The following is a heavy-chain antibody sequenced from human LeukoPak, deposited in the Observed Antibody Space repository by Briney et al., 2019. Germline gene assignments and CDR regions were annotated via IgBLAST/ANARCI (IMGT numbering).Heavy chain of an antibody. CDR1: GFTFSSYA. D-gene: IGHD3-3*01. Sequence: GGSLRLSCAASGFTFSSYAMSWVRQAPGKGLEWVSAISGSGGSTYYADSVKGRFTISRDNSKNTLYLQMNSLRAEDTAVYYCAKDQGALYDFWSGYFHYYYMDVWGKGTTVTVSS. CDR2: ISGSGGST. V-gene: IGHV3-23*01. CDR3: AKDQGALYDFWSGYFHYYYMDV. J-gene: IGHJ6*03.